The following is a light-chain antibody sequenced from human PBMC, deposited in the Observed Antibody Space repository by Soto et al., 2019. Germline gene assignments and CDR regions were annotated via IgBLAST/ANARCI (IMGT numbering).Light chain of an antibody. J-gene: IGKJ1*01. Sequence: DIQMTQSPSSLSASVGDRVTITFRSSQSIRSYLNWYQQKPGKAPKLLIFTASTLQSGVPSRFSGSGSGTEFTLTISSLQPDDFATYYCQQCHRYLTFGQGTKVDIK. CDR1: QSIRSY. CDR2: TAS. CDR3: QQCHRYLT. V-gene: IGKV1-39*01.